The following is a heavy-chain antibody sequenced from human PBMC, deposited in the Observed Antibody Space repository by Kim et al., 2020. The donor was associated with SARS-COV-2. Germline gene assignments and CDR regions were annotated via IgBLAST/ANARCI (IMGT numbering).Heavy chain of an antibody. Sequence: SETLSLTCTVSGGSISSSSYYWGWIRQPPGKGLEWIGSIYYSGSTYYNPSLKSRVTISVDTSKNQFSLKLSSVTAADTAVYYCASRSSGWYEDAFDIWGQGTMVTVSS. CDR2: IYYSGST. D-gene: IGHD6-19*01. V-gene: IGHV4-39*01. CDR1: GGSISSSSYY. CDR3: ASRSSGWYEDAFDI. J-gene: IGHJ3*02.